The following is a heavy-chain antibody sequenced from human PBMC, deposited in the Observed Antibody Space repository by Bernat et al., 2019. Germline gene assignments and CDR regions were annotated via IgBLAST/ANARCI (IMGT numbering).Heavy chain of an antibody. J-gene: IGHJ4*02. D-gene: IGHD3-3*01. CDR2: IKQDGSEK. V-gene: IGHV3-7*01. CDR1: RFTFSKAW. Sequence: EVHLVESGGGLVKPGGSLRLSCAASRFTFSKAWMSWVRQAPGKGLEWVANIKQDGSEKYCVDSVKGRFSISRDNAKNSLYLQMDSLRAEDTAVYYCTRDYITISGGFDYWGRGALVTVSS. CDR3: TRDYITISGGFDY.